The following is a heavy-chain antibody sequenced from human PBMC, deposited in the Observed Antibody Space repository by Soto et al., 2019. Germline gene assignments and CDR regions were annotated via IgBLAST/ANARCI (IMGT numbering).Heavy chain of an antibody. J-gene: IGHJ4*02. D-gene: IGHD3-22*01. CDR2: INPNSGGT. CDR3: ARRKGDYYDSSGYHYYFDY. CDR1: GYAFTDYY. V-gene: IGHV1-2*02. Sequence: ASVKVSCKASGYAFTDYYVHWVRQAPGQGLEWMGWINPNSGGTKSAQKFQGRVTMTRDTSISTAYMELSRLRSDDTAVYYCARRKGDYYDSSGYHYYFDYWGQGTLVTVSS.